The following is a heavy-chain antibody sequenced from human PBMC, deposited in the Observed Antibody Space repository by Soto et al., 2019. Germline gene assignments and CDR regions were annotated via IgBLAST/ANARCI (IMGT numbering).Heavy chain of an antibody. D-gene: IGHD6-19*01. CDR2: INSDVSST. CDR3: ARGRIAVAGFAY. J-gene: IGHJ4*02. CDR1: GFTFSSYW. V-gene: IGHV3-74*01. Sequence: PGGSLRLSCAASGFTFSSYWMHWVRQAPGKGLVWVSRINSDVSSTSYADSVKGRFTISRDNAKNTLYLQMNSLRAEDTAVYYCARGRIAVAGFAYWGQGTLVTVSS.